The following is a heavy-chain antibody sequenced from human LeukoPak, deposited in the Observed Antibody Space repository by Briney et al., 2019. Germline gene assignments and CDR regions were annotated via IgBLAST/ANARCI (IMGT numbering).Heavy chain of an antibody. CDR1: GGSFSGYY. CDR3: ARGPYLPYYYGSESYYYYMDV. V-gene: IGHV4-34*01. D-gene: IGHD3-10*01. CDR2: INHSGST. Sequence: SSETLSLTCAVYGGSFSGYYWSWIRQPPGKGLEWIGEINHSGSTYYNPSLKSRVTISVDTSKNQFSLKLSCVTAADTAVYYCARGPYLPYYYGSESYYYYMDVWGKGTTVTVSS. J-gene: IGHJ6*03.